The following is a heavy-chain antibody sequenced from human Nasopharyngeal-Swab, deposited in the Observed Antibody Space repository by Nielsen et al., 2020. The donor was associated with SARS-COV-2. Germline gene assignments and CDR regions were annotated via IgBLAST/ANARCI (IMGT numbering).Heavy chain of an antibody. Sequence: GESLKLSCAASGFIFRDSAIHWVRQASGKGLEWVGRIRSKGNSYATEYAASVEGRFTISRDDSKNTAYLQMNSLITEDTAVYYCTRCGGSCYTGKDYWGQGTLVTVSS. V-gene: IGHV3-73*01. CDR1: GFIFRDSA. CDR3: TRCGGSCYTGKDY. CDR2: IRSKGNSYAT. J-gene: IGHJ4*02. D-gene: IGHD2-15*01.